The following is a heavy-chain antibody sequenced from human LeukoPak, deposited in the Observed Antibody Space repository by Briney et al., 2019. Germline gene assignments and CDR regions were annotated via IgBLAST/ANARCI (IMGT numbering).Heavy chain of an antibody. Sequence: GGSLRLSCAASGFTFSGSVMHWVCQAAGKGLEWVGRIRSKRNNYATAYAASVKGRFTISRDDSKNTVYLRMDSLKTEDTALYYCSRLEDTSPIEVALDIWGQGTVVTVSS. V-gene: IGHV3-73*01. CDR2: IRSKRNNYAT. CDR3: SRLEDTSPIEVALDI. D-gene: IGHD2-2*01. J-gene: IGHJ3*02. CDR1: GFTFSGSV.